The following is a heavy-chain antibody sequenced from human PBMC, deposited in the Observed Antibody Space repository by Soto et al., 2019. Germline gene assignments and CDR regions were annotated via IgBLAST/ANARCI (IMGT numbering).Heavy chain of an antibody. CDR1: GFTFSSND. Sequence: EVQLVESGGGLIQPGGSLRLSCAASGFTFSSNDMNWVRQATGKGLEWVSLIYSGGSTYYADSVKGRFTISRDNSKNTLYLQMSSLRGEDTAVYYCASRPLLPGAPWGQGTMVTVSS. CDR2: IYSGGST. D-gene: IGHD3-22*01. CDR3: ASRPLLPGAP. J-gene: IGHJ3*01. V-gene: IGHV3-53*01.